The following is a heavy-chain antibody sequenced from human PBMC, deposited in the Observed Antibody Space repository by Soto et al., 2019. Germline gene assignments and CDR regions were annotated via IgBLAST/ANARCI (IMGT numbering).Heavy chain of an antibody. D-gene: IGHD1-7*01. V-gene: IGHV4-4*02. CDR2: IYRTGST. Sequence: QVQLQESGPGLVKPSGTLSLTCAVSGGSFTSNNWWTWVRQPPGQGLEWFGEIYRTGSTNYHPSLTRRVTISLDKSENQFSLKVTSLTAADTAVYYCASRDPGTSVDYWGQGTLVTVSS. CDR1: GGSFTSNNW. CDR3: ASRDPGTSVDY. J-gene: IGHJ4*02.